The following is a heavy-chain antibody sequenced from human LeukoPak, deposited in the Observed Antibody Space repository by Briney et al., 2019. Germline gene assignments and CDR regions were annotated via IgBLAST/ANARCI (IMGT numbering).Heavy chain of an antibody. V-gene: IGHV1-69*04. J-gene: IGHJ4*02. CDR2: IIPILGIA. CDR3: AKDRSSGWSRGSDY. D-gene: IGHD6-19*01. CDR1: GGTFSSYA. Sequence: GASVKVSCKASGGTFSSYAISWVRQAPGQGLERMGRIIPILGIANYAQKFQGRVTITADKSTSTAYMELSSLRAEDTAVYYCAKDRSSGWSRGSDYWGQGTWSPYPQ.